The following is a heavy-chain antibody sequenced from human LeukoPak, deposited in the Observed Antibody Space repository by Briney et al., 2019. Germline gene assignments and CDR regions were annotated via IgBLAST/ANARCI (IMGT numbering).Heavy chain of an antibody. J-gene: IGHJ6*02. CDR2: ISSSSDYV. CDR3: ARSRSVSNYKGMDV. Sequence: GGSLRLSCPASGFTFSDYSMSWVRQAPGKGLEWVSSISSSSDYVYYADSVKGRFTISRDNARNSLYLQMNSLRAEDTAVYYCARSRSVSNYKGMDVWGQGTTVTVSS. CDR1: GFTFSDYS. V-gene: IGHV3-21*01. D-gene: IGHD5/OR15-5a*01.